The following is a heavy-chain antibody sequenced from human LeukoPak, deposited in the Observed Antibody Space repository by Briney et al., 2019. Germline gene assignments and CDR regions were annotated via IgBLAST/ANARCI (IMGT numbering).Heavy chain of an antibody. J-gene: IGHJ4*02. V-gene: IGHV3-21*01. CDR2: ISSSSSYI. Sequence: GGSLRLSCAASGFTFSSYSMNWVRQAPGKGLEWVSSISSSSSYIYYADSVKVRFTISRDNAKNSLYLQMNSLRAEDTDVYYCARVWAVAGTECYFGYWGQGTLVTVSS. CDR3: ARVWAVAGTECYFGY. CDR1: GFTFSSYS. D-gene: IGHD6-19*01.